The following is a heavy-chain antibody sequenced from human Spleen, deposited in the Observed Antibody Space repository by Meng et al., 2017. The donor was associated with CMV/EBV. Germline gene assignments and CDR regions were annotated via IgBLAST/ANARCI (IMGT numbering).Heavy chain of an antibody. CDR2: IKQDGSEK. Sequence: GGSLRLSCAASGFTFSSYWMSWVRQAPGKGLEWVANIKQDGSEKYYVDSVKGRFTISRDNAKNSLYLQMNSLRAEDTAVYYCAKDVVGAATTYYFDYWGQGTLVTVSS. CDR1: GFTFSSYW. D-gene: IGHD4-11*01. V-gene: IGHV3-7*03. J-gene: IGHJ4*02. CDR3: AKDVVGAATTYYFDY.